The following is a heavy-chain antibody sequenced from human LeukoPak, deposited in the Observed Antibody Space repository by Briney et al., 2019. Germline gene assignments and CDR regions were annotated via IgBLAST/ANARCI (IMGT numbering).Heavy chain of an antibody. V-gene: IGHV2-5*02. CDR3: TNRRGVILYFDY. D-gene: IGHD3-16*01. Sequence: SGPTLVKPTQTLTLTCSFSGFSRSTSGVGVGWIRQPPGKALEWLALIYWDDDKRYSPSLKSRLTITKDNSKNQVVLTMTNMDPVDTATYYCTNRRGVILYFDYWGQGTLVTVSS. CDR2: IYWDDDK. CDR1: GFSRSTSGVG. J-gene: IGHJ4*02.